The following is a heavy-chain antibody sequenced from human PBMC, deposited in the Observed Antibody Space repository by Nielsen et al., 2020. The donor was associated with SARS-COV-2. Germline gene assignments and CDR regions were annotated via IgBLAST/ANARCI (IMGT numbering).Heavy chain of an antibody. CDR2: ISPNSGGT. CDR3: APTRIRDGYNYPFDY. CDR1: GYTFTDYY. J-gene: IGHJ4*02. V-gene: IGHV1-2*06. Sequence: VKVSCKASGYTFTDYYMHWVRQAPGQGLEWMGRISPNSGGTSYAQKFQGRVTMTRDTSITTAYMEVSRLQFDDTAVYYCAPTRIRDGYNYPFDYWGQGTLVTVSS. D-gene: IGHD5-24*01.